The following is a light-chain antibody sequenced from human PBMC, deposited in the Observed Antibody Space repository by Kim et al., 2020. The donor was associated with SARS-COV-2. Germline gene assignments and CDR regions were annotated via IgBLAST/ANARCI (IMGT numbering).Light chain of an antibody. V-gene: IGKV1-33*01. CDR1: QDIRKF. CDR3: QQYDNLPLT. J-gene: IGKJ4*01. CDR2: DAS. Sequence: ASVRDRVTITCQASQDIRKFLNWFQQKPGRAPKLLIYDASNLETGVPSRFSGSGSGTDFTFTISGLQPEDIATYYCQQYDNLPLTFGGGTQVDIK.